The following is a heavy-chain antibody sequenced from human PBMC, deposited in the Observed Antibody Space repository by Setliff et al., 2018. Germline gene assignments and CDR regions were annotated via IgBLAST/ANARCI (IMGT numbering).Heavy chain of an antibody. Sequence: SETLSLTCTVSGGSISSGDYYWSWIRQPPGKGLEWIGYIYSSGSTYYNPSLKSRITISVDTSKNQFSLKLNSVTAADMAVYYCAREQWLDPPGYYYMDVWAKGTTVTVSS. CDR3: AREQWLDPPGYYYMDV. J-gene: IGHJ6*03. V-gene: IGHV4-30-4*08. CDR2: IYSSGST. CDR1: GGSISSGDYY. D-gene: IGHD6-19*01.